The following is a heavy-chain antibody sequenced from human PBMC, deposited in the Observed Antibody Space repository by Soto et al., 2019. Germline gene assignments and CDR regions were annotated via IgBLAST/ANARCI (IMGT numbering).Heavy chain of an antibody. D-gene: IGHD4-4*01. Sequence: GGSLRLSCAASGFTVSSNYMSWVRQAPGKGLEWVSVIYSGGSTYYADSVKGRFTISRDNSKNTLYLQMNSLRAEDTAVYYCARGSRDYSNYYYYYYMDVWGKGTTVTVSS. CDR3: ARGSRDYSNYYYYYYMDV. V-gene: IGHV3-66*01. CDR2: IYSGGST. J-gene: IGHJ6*03. CDR1: GFTVSSNY.